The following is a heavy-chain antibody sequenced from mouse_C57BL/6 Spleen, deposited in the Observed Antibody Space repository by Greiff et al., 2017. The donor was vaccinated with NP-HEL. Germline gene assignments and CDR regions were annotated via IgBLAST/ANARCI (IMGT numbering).Heavy chain of an antibody. CDR1: GYTFTSYW. CDR2: IYPSDSET. Sequence: QVQLKQPGAELVRPGSSVKLSCKASGYTFTSYWMDWVKQRPGQGLEWIGNIYPSDSETHYNQKFKDKATLTVDKSSSTAYMQLSSLTSEDSAVYYCARLWDGGYFDVWGTGTTVTVSS. J-gene: IGHJ1*03. V-gene: IGHV1-61*01. CDR3: ARLWDGGYFDV. D-gene: IGHD1-1*02.